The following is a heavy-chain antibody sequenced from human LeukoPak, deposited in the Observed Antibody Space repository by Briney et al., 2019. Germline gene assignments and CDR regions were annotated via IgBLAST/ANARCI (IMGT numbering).Heavy chain of an antibody. CDR2: IYYSGST. D-gene: IGHD2-2*01. V-gene: IGHV4-31*03. CDR3: ARDPGVVVPAAPLD. J-gene: IGHJ4*02. CDR1: GGSISSGGYS. Sequence: PSETLSLTCTVSGGSISSGGYSWSWIRQHPGKGLEWIGYIYYSGSTYYNPSLKSRVTISVDTSKNQFSLKLSSVTAADTAVYYCARDPGVVVPAAPLDWGQGTLVTVSS.